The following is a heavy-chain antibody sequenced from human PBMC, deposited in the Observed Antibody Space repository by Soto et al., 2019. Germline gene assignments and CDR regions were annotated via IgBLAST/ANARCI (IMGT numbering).Heavy chain of an antibody. CDR1: GFTFSSYA. V-gene: IGHV3-30-3*01. CDR2: ISYDGSNK. J-gene: IGHJ4*02. Sequence: GGSLRLSCAASGFTFSSYAMHWVRQAPGKGLEWVAVISYDGSNKYYADSVKGRFTISRDNSKNTLYLQMNSLRAEDTAVYYCARGNGYEYFDYWGQGTLVTVSS. D-gene: IGHD5-12*01. CDR3: ARGNGYEYFDY.